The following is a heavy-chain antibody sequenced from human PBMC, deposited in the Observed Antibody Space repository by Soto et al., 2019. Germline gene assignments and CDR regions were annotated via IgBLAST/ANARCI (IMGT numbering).Heavy chain of an antibody. CDR3: ARDLMLYVRDN. Sequence: ASVKVSCKASGYTFTSYDISWVRQAPGQGPEWMGWMNPNSGNTGYAQKFRGRVTMTRNTSISTAYMELSSLRSEDTAVYYRARDLMLYVRDNWGQGTLVTVSS. CDR1: GYTFTSYD. V-gene: IGHV1-8*01. CDR2: MNPNSGNT. J-gene: IGHJ4*02. D-gene: IGHD2-8*01.